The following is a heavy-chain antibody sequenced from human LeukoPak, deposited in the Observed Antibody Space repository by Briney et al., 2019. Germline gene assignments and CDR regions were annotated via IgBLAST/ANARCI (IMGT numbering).Heavy chain of an antibody. CDR3: AKDGRHVWGSYSAPRLVNWFDP. CDR2: ISSSGSTI. D-gene: IGHD3-16*01. J-gene: IGHJ5*02. Sequence: GGSLRLSCAASGFTFSSYEMNWVRQAPGKGLEWVSYISSSGSTIYYADSVKGRFTISRDNSKNTLYLQMNSLRAEDTAVYYCAKDGRHVWGSYSAPRLVNWFDPWGQGTLVTVSS. V-gene: IGHV3-48*03. CDR1: GFTFSSYE.